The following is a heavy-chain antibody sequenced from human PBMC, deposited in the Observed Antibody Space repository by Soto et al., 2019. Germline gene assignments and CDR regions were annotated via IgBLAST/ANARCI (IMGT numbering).Heavy chain of an antibody. Sequence: GGSLRLSCAASGFSFSTSWMSWVRQAPGKGLEWVANIKRDGSETYYVDSVKGRFTLSRDNAKNSLYLQMNSLRAEDTAVYYCARDSYGSTYYDFWSGSYGMDVWGQGTTVTVSS. CDR2: IKRDGSET. CDR1: GFSFSTSW. J-gene: IGHJ6*02. CDR3: ARDSYGSTYYDFWSGSYGMDV. D-gene: IGHD3-3*01. V-gene: IGHV3-7*03.